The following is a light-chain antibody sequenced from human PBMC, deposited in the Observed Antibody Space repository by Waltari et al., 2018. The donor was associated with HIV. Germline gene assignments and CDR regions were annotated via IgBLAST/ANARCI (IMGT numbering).Light chain of an antibody. V-gene: IGLV1-44*01. J-gene: IGLJ3*02. CDR1: SSNIGSNI. CDR2: RNN. CDR3: AAWDDSLNAWV. Sequence: QSVLTQPPSASGTPGQRVSISCSGSSSNIGSNIVNWYQQLPGTAPKLLIYRNNQRPSGGPDRFSGSKSGTSASLAISGLQSEDEADYYCAAWDDSLNAWVFGGGTKLTVL.